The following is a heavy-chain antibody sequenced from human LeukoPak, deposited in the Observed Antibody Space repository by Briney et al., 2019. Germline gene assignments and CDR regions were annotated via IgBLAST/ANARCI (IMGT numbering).Heavy chain of an antibody. Sequence: SETLSLTCTVSGGSISSYYWSWIRQPPGKGLEWIGYIYYSGSTNYNPSLKSRVTISVDTSKNQFSLKLSSVTAADTAVYYCARKGYSYGPVPYFDYWGQGTLVTVSS. CDR3: ARKGYSYGPVPYFDY. J-gene: IGHJ4*02. CDR2: IYYSGST. V-gene: IGHV4-59*01. D-gene: IGHD5-18*01. CDR1: GGSISSYY.